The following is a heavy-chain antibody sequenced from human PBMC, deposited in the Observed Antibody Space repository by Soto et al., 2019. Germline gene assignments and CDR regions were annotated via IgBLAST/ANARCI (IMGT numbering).Heavy chain of an antibody. D-gene: IGHD2-2*01. CDR2: INADNGNT. V-gene: IGHV1-3*01. Sequence: AALKVSCKASGYTFTNYPMHWVRQAPGQRLEWMGWINADNGNTKYSQKFQGRVTTSRDTSTTTAYMELSSLGSEDTAVYYCARDNAGLGDYWGQGTLVTVSS. J-gene: IGHJ4*02. CDR3: ARDNAGLGDY. CDR1: GYTFTNYP.